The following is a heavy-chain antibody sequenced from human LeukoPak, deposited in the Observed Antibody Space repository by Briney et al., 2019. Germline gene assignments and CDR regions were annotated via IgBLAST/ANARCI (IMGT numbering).Heavy chain of an antibody. V-gene: IGHV4-38-2*02. D-gene: IGHD3-10*01. CDR2: VSHRGIT. J-gene: IGHJ5*02. CDR3: ARLVIP. Sequence: SETLSLTCTVSGFSISSDYYWGWIRQPPGKGLEWIGSVSHRGITYYNSSLNSRVTISVYTSKNQFSLKVNSVTAADTAVYYCARLVIPWGRGILVTVSS. CDR1: GFSISSDYY.